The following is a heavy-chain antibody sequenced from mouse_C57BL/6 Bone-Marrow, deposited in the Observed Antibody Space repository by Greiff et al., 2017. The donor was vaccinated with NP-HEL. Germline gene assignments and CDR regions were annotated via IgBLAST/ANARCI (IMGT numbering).Heavy chain of an antibody. CDR2: IDPSDSYT. D-gene: IGHD2-2*01. CDR3: AIVSTMVKGVAY. Sequence: QVQLQQPGAELVRPGTSVKLSCKASGYTFTSYWMHWVKQRPGQGLEWIGVIDPSDSYTNYNQKFKGKATLTVDTSSSTAYMQLSSLTSEDSAVYYCAIVSTMVKGVAYWGQGTLVTVSA. V-gene: IGHV1-59*01. CDR1: GYTFTSYW. J-gene: IGHJ3*01.